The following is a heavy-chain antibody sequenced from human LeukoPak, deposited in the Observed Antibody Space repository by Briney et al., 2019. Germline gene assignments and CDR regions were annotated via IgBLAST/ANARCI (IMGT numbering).Heavy chain of an antibody. Sequence: ASVKVSCKACGCTFSSYAISWVRQAPGQGLYWVGGIIPIFGTANYAQKFQGRVTITTDASTSTAYMELSSLRSEDTAVYYCARGGSSWYSYYYYMDVWGKGTTVTVSS. D-gene: IGHD6-13*01. J-gene: IGHJ6*03. CDR2: IIPIFGTA. CDR3: ARGGSSWYSYYYYMDV. CDR1: GCTFSSYA. V-gene: IGHV1-69*05.